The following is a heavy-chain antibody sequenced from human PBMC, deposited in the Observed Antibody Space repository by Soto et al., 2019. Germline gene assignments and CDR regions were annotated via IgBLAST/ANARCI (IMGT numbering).Heavy chain of an antibody. V-gene: IGHV4-39*01. CDR1: GVSISDTSYY. J-gene: IGHJ4*02. CDR2: IYFNGKT. Sequence: QLQLQESGPGLVKPSGTLSLTCNVSGVSISDTSYYWGWIRQPPGKGLEWIGTIYFNGKTFYNPSLKSRLTISVDTSKNQISLRLTSVTAADTAVYYCARQGSYWGQGTLVAVSS. CDR3: ARQGSY.